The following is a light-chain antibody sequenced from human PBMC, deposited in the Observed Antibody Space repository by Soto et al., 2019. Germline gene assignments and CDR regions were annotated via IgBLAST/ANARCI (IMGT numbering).Light chain of an antibody. Sequence: IVLTQSPGTLSLSPGERATLSCRASQSVSSTYLAWYQQKPGQAPRLLIYGASSRATGIPDRFSGSGSGTAFTLTISRLEPEDFAVYYCQQYGGSPLWTFGQGTKVEIK. J-gene: IGKJ1*01. CDR3: QQYGGSPLWT. CDR2: GAS. CDR1: QSVSSTY. V-gene: IGKV3-20*01.